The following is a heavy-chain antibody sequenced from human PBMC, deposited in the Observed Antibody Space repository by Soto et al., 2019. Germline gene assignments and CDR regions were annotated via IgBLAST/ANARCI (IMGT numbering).Heavy chain of an antibody. CDR2: ISGSGGST. CDR3: AKGVLNYYFEY. CDR1: VFTVSNYV. V-gene: IGHV3-23*01. Sequence: GGPLRLSCAASVFTVSNYVMSWVRQAPGKGLECVSSISGSGGSTYYADSVKGRFTFSRDNSKNTLYLQMSSLSADDTALYYCAKGVLNYYFEYWGQGTLVTVSS. J-gene: IGHJ4*02.